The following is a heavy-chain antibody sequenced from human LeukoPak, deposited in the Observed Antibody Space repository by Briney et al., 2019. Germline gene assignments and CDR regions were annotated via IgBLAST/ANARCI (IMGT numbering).Heavy chain of an antibody. J-gene: IGHJ5*02. CDR1: GWSFNDYY. CDR3: ARGQVPAARGYNWFDP. Sequence: SETLSLTCAVYGWSFNDYYWNWIRQPPGKGLEWIGEINARGDTNFNPSLKSRVTISVDTSKKQISLRLTSMIAADTAVYYYARGQVPAARGYNWFDPWGQGTLVIVSS. CDR2: INARGDT. V-gene: IGHV4-34*01. D-gene: IGHD2-2*01.